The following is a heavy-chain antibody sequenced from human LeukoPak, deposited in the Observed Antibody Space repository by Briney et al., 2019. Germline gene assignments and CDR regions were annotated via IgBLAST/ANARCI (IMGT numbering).Heavy chain of an antibody. V-gene: IGHV1-8*01. J-gene: IGHJ5*02. CDR3: ARRTAMYYDFWSGYRSYNWFDP. D-gene: IGHD3-3*01. CDR1: GYTFTSYD. CDR2: MNPNSGNT. Sequence: ASVKVSCKASGYTFTSYDINWVRQATGQGLEWMGWMNPNSGNTGYAQKFQGRVTMTRNTSISTAYMELSSLRSEDTAVYYCARRTAMYYDFWSGYRSYNWFDPWGQGTLVTVSS.